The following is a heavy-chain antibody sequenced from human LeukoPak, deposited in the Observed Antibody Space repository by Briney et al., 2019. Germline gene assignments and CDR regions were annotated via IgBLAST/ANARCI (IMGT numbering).Heavy chain of an antibody. J-gene: IGHJ4*02. Sequence: ASVKVSCKASGYTFTSYGISWVRQAPGQGLEWMGWISAYNGNTNYAQKLQGRVTMTTDTSTSTAYMELRSLRSDDTAVYYCARDRVGDYVWGSYRPADFAYWGQGTLVTVSS. CDR1: GYTFTSYG. V-gene: IGHV1-18*01. CDR3: ARDRVGDYVWGSYRPADFAY. D-gene: IGHD3-16*02. CDR2: ISAYNGNT.